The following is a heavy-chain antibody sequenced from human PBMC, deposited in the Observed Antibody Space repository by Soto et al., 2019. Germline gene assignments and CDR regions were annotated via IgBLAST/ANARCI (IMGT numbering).Heavy chain of an antibody. Sequence: EVQLVESGGGLVKPGGSLRLSCAASGFTFSSYSMNWVRQAPGKGLEWVSSISSSSSYIYYADSVKGRFTISRDNAKNSRYRQMNSLRAEDTAVYYCARGIGITGTTRDYWGQGTLVTVSS. D-gene: IGHD1-7*01. CDR3: ARGIGITGTTRDY. CDR2: ISSSSSYI. CDR1: GFTFSSYS. J-gene: IGHJ4*02. V-gene: IGHV3-21*01.